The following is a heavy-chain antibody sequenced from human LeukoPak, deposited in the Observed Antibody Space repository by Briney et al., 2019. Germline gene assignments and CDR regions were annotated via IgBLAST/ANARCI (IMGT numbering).Heavy chain of an antibody. D-gene: IGHD3-22*01. CDR1: GFTFSTYS. CDR3: ARLDYYDSTGYYYDY. J-gene: IGHJ4*02. CDR2: ISGDTGYI. Sequence: GGSLRLSCAASGFTFSTYSMSWVRQAPGKGLEWVSSISGDTGYIYYTDSVMGRSTISRGNAKNSLYLQMNSLRAEDTAVYYCARLDYYDSTGYYYDYWGQGTLVTVSS. V-gene: IGHV3-21*01.